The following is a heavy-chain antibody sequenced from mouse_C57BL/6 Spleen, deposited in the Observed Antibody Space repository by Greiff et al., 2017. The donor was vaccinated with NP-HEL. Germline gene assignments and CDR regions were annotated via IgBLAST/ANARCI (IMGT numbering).Heavy chain of an antibody. D-gene: IGHD2-14*01. CDR3: ARRVLPYAMDY. Sequence: EVQLQQSGPELVKPGASVKISCKASGYTFTDYYMNWVKQSHGKSLEWIGDINPNNGGTSYNQKFKGKATLTVDKSSSTAYRELRSLTSEDSAVYYCARRVLPYAMDYWGQGTSVTVSS. CDR1: GYTFTDYY. J-gene: IGHJ4*01. V-gene: IGHV1-26*01. CDR2: INPNNGGT.